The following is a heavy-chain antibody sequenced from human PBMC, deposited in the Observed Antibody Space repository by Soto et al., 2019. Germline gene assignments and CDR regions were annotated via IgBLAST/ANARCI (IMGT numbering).Heavy chain of an antibody. V-gene: IGHV3-30*18. J-gene: IGHJ4*02. Sequence: PGGSLRLSCAASGFTFSSYGMHWVRQAPGKGLEWVAVISYDGSNKYYADSVKGRFTISRDNSKNTLYLQMNSLRAEDTAAYYCAKDGVWSGYYWGQGTLVTVSS. CDR1: GFTFSSYG. CDR2: ISYDGSNK. D-gene: IGHD3-3*01. CDR3: AKDGVWSGYY.